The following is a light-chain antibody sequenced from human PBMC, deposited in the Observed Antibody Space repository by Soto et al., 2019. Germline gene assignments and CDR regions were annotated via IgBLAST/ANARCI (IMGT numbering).Light chain of an antibody. CDR2: GAS. CDR1: QSVSSSY. V-gene: IGKV3-20*01. Sequence: EIVLTQSPGTLSLSPGERATLSCRASQSVSSSYLAWYQQKPGQAPRLLIYGASSRATGIPDRFSGSGSGKDFNLTISRLEPEDFAVYYCQQYGSSPRRTFGQGTKVEIK. J-gene: IGKJ1*01. CDR3: QQYGSSPRRT.